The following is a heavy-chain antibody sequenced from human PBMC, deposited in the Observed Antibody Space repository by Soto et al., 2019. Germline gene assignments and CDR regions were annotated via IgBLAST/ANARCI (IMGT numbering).Heavy chain of an antibody. CDR1: VYTFTSYG. J-gene: IGHJ6*02. CDR3: ARVYCSSTSCYWGYYYGMDV. CDR2: ISAYNGNT. D-gene: IGHD2-2*01. Sequence: XSVKVSCKASVYTFTSYGISWVRQAPGQGLEWMGWISAYNGNTNYAQKLQGRVTMTTDTSTSTAYMELRSLRSDDTAVYYCARVYCSSTSCYWGYYYGMDVWGQGTTVTVSS. V-gene: IGHV1-18*01.